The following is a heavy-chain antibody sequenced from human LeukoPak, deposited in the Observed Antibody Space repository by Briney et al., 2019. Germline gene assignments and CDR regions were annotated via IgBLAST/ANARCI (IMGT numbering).Heavy chain of an antibody. CDR3: AREGITGTTGDAFDI. CDR2: IYTSGST. J-gene: IGHJ3*02. Sequence: SETLSLTCTVSGGSISSYYWSWIRQPAGKGLEWIGRIYTSGSTNYNPSLKSRVTMSVDTSNNQFSLKLSSVTAADTAVYYCAREGITGTTGDAFDIWGQGTMVTVSS. CDR1: GGSISSYY. V-gene: IGHV4-4*07. D-gene: IGHD1-7*01.